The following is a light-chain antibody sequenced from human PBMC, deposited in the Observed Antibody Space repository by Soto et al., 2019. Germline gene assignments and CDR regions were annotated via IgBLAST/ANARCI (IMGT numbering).Light chain of an antibody. CDR2: GAS. CDR3: QQYDNWPPYT. CDR1: QSISSN. Sequence: EIVMTQSPATLSVSPGERVTLSCRASQSISSNLAWYQQTPGQAPRLLIYGASTRATGIPARFSGSWSETEFTLTISSLQSEDFAVYYCQQYDNWPPYTFGQGTKLEIK. J-gene: IGKJ2*01. V-gene: IGKV3-15*01.